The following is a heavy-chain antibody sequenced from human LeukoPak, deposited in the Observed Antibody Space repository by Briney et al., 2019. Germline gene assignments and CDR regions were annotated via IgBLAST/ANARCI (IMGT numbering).Heavy chain of an antibody. CDR1: GFTFSSYA. D-gene: IGHD5-18*01. J-gene: IGHJ4*02. CDR2: IKSKTDGGTT. Sequence: GGSLRLSCAASGFTFSSYAMSWVRQAPGKGLEWVGRIKSKTDGGTTDYAAPVKGRFTISRDDSKNTLYLQMNSLKTEDTAVYYCTTLEGDSYGPSPLFDYWGQGTLVTVSS. CDR3: TTLEGDSYGPSPLFDY. V-gene: IGHV3-15*01.